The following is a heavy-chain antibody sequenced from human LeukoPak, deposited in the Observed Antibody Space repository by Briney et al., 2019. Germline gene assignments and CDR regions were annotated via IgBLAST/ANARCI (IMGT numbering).Heavy chain of an antibody. Sequence: GSLRLSCAASGFTFSSYSMNWIRQPPGKGLEWIGYIYYSGSTNYNPSLKSRVTISVDTSKNQFSLKLSSVTAADTAVYYCARHRFAFDIWGQGTMVTVSS. D-gene: IGHD3-10*01. V-gene: IGHV4-59*08. J-gene: IGHJ3*02. CDR2: IYYSGST. CDR3: ARHRFAFDI. CDR1: GFTFSSYS.